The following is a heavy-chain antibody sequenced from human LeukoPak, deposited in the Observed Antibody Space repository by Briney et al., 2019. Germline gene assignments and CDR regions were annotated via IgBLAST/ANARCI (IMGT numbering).Heavy chain of an antibody. J-gene: IGHJ5*02. CDR3: ARAGLVVVPAAIFDP. CDR1: GYTFTGYY. D-gene: IGHD2-2*01. Sequence: ASVKVSCKASGYTFTGYYMHWVRQAPGRGLEWMGWINPNSGGTNYAQKFQGRVTMTRDTSISAAYMELSRLRSDDTAVYYCARAGLVVVPAAIFDPWGQGTLVTVSS. V-gene: IGHV1-2*02. CDR2: INPNSGGT.